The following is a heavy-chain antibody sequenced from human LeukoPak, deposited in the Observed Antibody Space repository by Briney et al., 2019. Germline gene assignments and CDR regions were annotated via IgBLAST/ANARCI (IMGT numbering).Heavy chain of an antibody. Sequence: PSETLSLTCVVYDGSFSGYYWSWIRQPPGKGLEWIGEINHSGSTNYNPSLKSRVTISVDTSKNQFSLKLSSVTAADTAVYYCASSPRAPHFYDSSGTRGGYWGQGTLVTVSS. J-gene: IGHJ4*02. CDR1: DGSFSGYY. CDR3: ASSPRAPHFYDSSGTRGGY. CDR2: INHSGST. V-gene: IGHV4-34*01. D-gene: IGHD3-22*01.